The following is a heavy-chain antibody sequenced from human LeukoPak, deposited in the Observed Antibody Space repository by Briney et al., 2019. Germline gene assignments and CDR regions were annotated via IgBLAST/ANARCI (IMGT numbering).Heavy chain of an antibody. J-gene: IGHJ4*02. D-gene: IGHD6-13*01. V-gene: IGHV4-30-4*07. CDR2: MYYTGTT. Sequence: PSQTLSLTCAVSGGSVSSGGYSWSWIRQPPGKGLEWIGTMYYTGTTDYNPSLKSRVTMSVDTSKNQFSLKLNSVTAADTALYYCASDRQSSWYYYWGQGSLVIVSS. CDR3: ASDRQSSWYYY. CDR1: GGSVSSGGYS.